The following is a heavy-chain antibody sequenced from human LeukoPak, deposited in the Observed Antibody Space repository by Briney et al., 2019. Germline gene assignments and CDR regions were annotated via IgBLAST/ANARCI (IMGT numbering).Heavy chain of an antibody. V-gene: IGHV1-69*13. D-gene: IGHD3-3*01. Sequence: SVKVFCKASGGTFSSYAISWVRQAPGQGLEWMGGIIPIFGTANYAQKFQGRVTITADESTSTAYMELSSLRSEDTAVYYCAREISFGRFLNAFDIWGQGTMVTVSS. J-gene: IGHJ3*02. CDR3: AREISFGRFLNAFDI. CDR2: IIPIFGTA. CDR1: GGTFSSYA.